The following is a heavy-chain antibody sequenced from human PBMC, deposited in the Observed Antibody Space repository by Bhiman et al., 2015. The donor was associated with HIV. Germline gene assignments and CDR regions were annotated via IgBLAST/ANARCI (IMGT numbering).Heavy chain of an antibody. Sequence: EVQLLASGGGLVQPGGSLRLSCAVSGFNVSGNYMSWVRQAPGKGLEWVSVIYTVNSTYYTESVKGRFIISRDTSTNTLYLQMNSLRAEDTAVYFCARDGTEYSSALVFDYWGQGTLVSVSS. J-gene: IGHJ4*02. CDR3: ARDGTEYSSALVFDY. V-gene: IGHV3-66*01. CDR2: IYTVNST. D-gene: IGHD6-19*01. CDR1: GFNVSGNY.